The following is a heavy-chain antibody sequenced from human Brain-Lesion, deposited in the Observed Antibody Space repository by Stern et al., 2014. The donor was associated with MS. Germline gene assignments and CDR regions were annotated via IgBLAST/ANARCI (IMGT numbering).Heavy chain of an antibody. CDR2: IGSRGSPI. V-gene: IGHV3-11*01. D-gene: IGHD1-26*01. Sequence: VQLVQSGGGLVKPGGSLRLSCAASGLTFRDYYMSWIRQAPGTGLEWVSYIGSRGSPIYYAESGKGRFTISRDNAENSLYLQMNSLRADDTAVYDCVAGMERWGQGTLVTVSS. CDR3: VAGMER. J-gene: IGHJ4*02. CDR1: GLTFRDYY.